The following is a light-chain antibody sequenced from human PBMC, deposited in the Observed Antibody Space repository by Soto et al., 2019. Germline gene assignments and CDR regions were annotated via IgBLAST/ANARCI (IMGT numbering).Light chain of an antibody. Sequence: DIVLTQSPGTLSSSPGEGVTLPCRASQSVSRSYVAWYQHKPGQAPRLLMYGASSRAIGIPDRFSGGGSGTDFTLTISRLEPEDFAVYYCQQRSNWPPAFGQGTRLEI. CDR2: GAS. J-gene: IGKJ5*01. V-gene: IGKV3D-20*02. CDR3: QQRSNWPPA. CDR1: QSVSRSY.